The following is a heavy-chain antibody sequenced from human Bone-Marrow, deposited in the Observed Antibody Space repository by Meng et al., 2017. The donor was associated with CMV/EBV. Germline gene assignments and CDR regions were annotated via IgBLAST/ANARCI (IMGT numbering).Heavy chain of an antibody. D-gene: IGHD3-22*01. CDR1: GGSVSSGSYY. CDR2: IYYSGST. J-gene: IGHJ6*02. Sequence: GSLRLSCTVSGGSVSSGSYYWSWIRQPPGKGLEWIGYIYYSGSTNYNPSLKSRVTISVDTSKNQFSLKLSSVTAADTAVYYCAGGYYPYYGMEVWGQGTTVTVSS. V-gene: IGHV4-61*01. CDR3: AGGYYPYYGMEV.